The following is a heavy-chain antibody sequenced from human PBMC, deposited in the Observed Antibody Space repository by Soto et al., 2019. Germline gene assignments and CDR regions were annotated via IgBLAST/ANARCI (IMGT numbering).Heavy chain of an antibody. Sequence: RASVKVSCKASGYTFTSYGISWVRQAPGQGLEWMGWISAYNGNTNYAQKLQGRVTMTTDTSTSTAYMELRSLRSDDTAVYYCALLRFLEWFPEDYYGMEVWGQGTTVTVSS. CDR2: ISAYNGNT. D-gene: IGHD3-3*01. J-gene: IGHJ6*02. CDR3: ALLRFLEWFPEDYYGMEV. V-gene: IGHV1-18*04. CDR1: GYTFTSYG.